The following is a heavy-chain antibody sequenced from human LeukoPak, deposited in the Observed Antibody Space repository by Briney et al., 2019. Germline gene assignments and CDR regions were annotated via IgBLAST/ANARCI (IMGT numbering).Heavy chain of an antibody. J-gene: IGHJ3*01. Sequence: GGSLRLSCAASGFTVSTNYMTWVRQAPGKGLEWVSVIYSGGGTYYADSVKGRFTISRDNSQNTLYLQMNSLRAEDTAVYYCAGALVSGGNSVWGQGTMVTVSS. CDR1: GFTVSTNY. V-gene: IGHV3-66*01. D-gene: IGHD4-23*01. CDR2: IYSGGGT. CDR3: AGALVSGGNSV.